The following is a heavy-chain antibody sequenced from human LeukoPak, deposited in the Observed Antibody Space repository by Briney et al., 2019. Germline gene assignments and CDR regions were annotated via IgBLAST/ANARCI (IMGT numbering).Heavy chain of an antibody. J-gene: IGHJ2*01. Sequence: GGSLRLSCAASGFTFSSYIMNWVRQAPGKGLEWVSSISSDSSYIYYADSVKGRFTISRDNSKNTLYLQMNSLRAEDTAVYYCAKVAVAHWYFDLWGRGTLVTVSS. CDR1: GFTFSSYI. CDR3: AKVAVAHWYFDL. D-gene: IGHD4-23*01. V-gene: IGHV3-21*01. CDR2: ISSDSSYI.